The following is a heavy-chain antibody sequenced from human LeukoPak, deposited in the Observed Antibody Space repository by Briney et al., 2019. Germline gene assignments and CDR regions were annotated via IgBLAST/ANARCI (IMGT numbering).Heavy chain of an antibody. D-gene: IGHD1-26*01. CDR2: IYYSGST. J-gene: IGHJ3*02. CDR3: AREVKSLGGDEVFDI. V-gene: IGHV4-59*01. CDR1: GGSISSYY. Sequence: SETLSLTCTVSGGSISSYYWSWIRQPPGKGLEWIGYIYYSGSTNYNPSLKSRVTISVDTSKNQFSLKLSSVTAADTAVYYCAREVKSLGGDEVFDIWGQGTMVTVSS.